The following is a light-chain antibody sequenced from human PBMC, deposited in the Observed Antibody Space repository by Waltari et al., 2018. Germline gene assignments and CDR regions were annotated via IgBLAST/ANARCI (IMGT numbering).Light chain of an antibody. Sequence: DIVMTQSPLSLPVTPGEPAYLSCRSSQSLLHSNGYSFLDWYLQKPGQSPQLLIYLGSNRASGVPDRFSGSGSGTDFTLKISRVEAEDVGVYYCMQALQTPFTFGPGTKVDIK. CDR3: MQALQTPFT. CDR2: LGS. CDR1: QSLLHSNGYSF. V-gene: IGKV2-28*01. J-gene: IGKJ3*01.